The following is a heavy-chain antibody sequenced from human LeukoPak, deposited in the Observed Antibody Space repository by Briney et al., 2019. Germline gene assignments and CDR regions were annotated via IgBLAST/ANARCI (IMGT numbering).Heavy chain of an antibody. J-gene: IGHJ4*02. V-gene: IGHV3-74*01. CDR1: GFTFSTYW. CDR2: INSDGSST. Sequence: GGSLRLSCAASGFTFSTYWMHWVRQAPGKGPVWVSRINSDGSSTSYADSVKGRFTISRDNAKNTLYLQMNTLRVEDTAVYYCARDPSGSSTTSFDYWGQGTLVTVSS. D-gene: IGHD1/OR15-1a*01. CDR3: ARDPSGSSTTSFDY.